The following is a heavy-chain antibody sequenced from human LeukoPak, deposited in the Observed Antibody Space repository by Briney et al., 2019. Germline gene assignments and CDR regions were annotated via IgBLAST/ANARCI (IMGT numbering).Heavy chain of an antibody. CDR3: AKAPQALRLRFYFDY. D-gene: IGHD3-16*01. Sequence: QPGGSLRLSCAASGFTFSSYGMHWVRQAPGKGLEWVAVIWYDGSNKYYADSVKGRFTISRDNSKNTLYLQMNSLRAEDTAVYYCAKAPQALRLRFYFDYWGQGTLVTVSS. CDR1: GFTFSSYG. V-gene: IGHV3-33*06. J-gene: IGHJ4*02. CDR2: IWYDGSNK.